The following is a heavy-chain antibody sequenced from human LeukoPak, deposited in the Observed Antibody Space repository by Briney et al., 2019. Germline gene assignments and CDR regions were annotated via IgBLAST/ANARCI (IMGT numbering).Heavy chain of an antibody. D-gene: IGHD5-12*01. CDR2: ISGSGGST. J-gene: IGHJ4*02. Sequence: PGGSLRLSCAASGFTFSSYSMNWVRQAPGKGLEWVSAISGSGGSTYYADSVKGRFTISRDNSKNTLYLQMNSLRAEDTAVYYCAKSSSGIVATVNFDYWGQGTLVTVSS. V-gene: IGHV3-23*01. CDR1: GFTFSSYS. CDR3: AKSSSGIVATVNFDY.